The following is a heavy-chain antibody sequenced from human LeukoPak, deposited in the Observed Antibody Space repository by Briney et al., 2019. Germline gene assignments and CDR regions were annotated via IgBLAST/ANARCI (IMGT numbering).Heavy chain of an antibody. V-gene: IGHV3-53*01. CDR3: ARGYCSSTSCYAGDY. Sequence: GGSLRLSCATSGFTFSSYAMSWVRQAPGKGLEWVSVIYSSDNTYYADSVKGRFTISRDNSKNTLYLQMNSLRAEDTAVYYCARGYCSSTSCYAGDYWGQGTLVTVSS. D-gene: IGHD2-2*01. CDR1: GFTFSSYA. CDR2: IYSSDNT. J-gene: IGHJ4*02.